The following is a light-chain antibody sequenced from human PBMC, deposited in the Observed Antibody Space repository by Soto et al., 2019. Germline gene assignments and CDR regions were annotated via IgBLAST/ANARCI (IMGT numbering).Light chain of an antibody. Sequence: QSALTQPPSVSGAPGQRVTISCTGSRAAYDVHWYQQVPGTAPKLLIYGNNNRPSGVPERFSGSKSGTSAFLAITGLQAEDEADYYCQSYDSSVSGSKVFGTGTKV. CDR1: RAAYD. CDR2: GNN. J-gene: IGLJ1*01. CDR3: QSYDSSVSGSKV. V-gene: IGLV1-40*01.